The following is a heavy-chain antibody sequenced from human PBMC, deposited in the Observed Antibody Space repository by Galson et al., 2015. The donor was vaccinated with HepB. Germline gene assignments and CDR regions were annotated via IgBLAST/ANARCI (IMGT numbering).Heavy chain of an antibody. J-gene: IGHJ4*02. D-gene: IGHD3-22*01. V-gene: IGHV1-69*13. CDR3: AVTHSSGYFIPGGVDY. CDR1: GGTFSSYA. Sequence: SVTVSCKASGGTFSSYAISWVRQAPGQGLEWMGGIIPIFGTANYAQKFQGRVTITADESTSTAYMELSSLRSEDTAVYYCAVTHSSGYFIPGGVDYWGQGTLVTVSS. CDR2: IIPIFGTA.